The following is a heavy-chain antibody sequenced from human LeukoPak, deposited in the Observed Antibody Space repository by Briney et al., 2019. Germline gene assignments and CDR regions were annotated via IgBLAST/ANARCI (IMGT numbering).Heavy chain of an antibody. CDR3: AMFGRGYDSGGPLIDC. V-gene: IGHV4-39*01. CDR1: GGSISSSSYY. Sequence: PSESLSLTCTVYGGSISSSSYYWGWIRQPPGNGLEWIGSIYYSGSTYYNPSLKSRVTISVDTSKNQFSLKLSSVTVTDTTVYYSAMFGRGYDSGGPLIDCWGQGTLVTVSS. J-gene: IGHJ4*02. CDR2: IYYSGST. D-gene: IGHD3-22*01.